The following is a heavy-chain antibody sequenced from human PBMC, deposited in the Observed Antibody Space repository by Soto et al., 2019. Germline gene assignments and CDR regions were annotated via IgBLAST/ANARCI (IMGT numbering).Heavy chain of an antibody. CDR1: GGSISSGGYY. CDR2: IYYSGST. J-gene: IGHJ4*02. D-gene: IGHD3-22*01. Sequence: SETLSLTCTVSGGSISSGGYYWSWIRQHPGKGLEWIGYIYYSGSTYYNPSLKSRVTISVDTSKNQFSLKLSSVTAADTAVYYCVRSSSGYYDSSGYFDYWGQGTLVTVSS. CDR3: VRSSSGYYDSSGYFDY. V-gene: IGHV4-31*03.